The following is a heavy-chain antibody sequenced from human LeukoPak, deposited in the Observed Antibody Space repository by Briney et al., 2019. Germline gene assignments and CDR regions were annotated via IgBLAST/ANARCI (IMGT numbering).Heavy chain of an antibody. CDR2: IYHSGST. J-gene: IGHJ4*02. V-gene: IGHV4-38-2*02. D-gene: IGHD6-13*01. CDR1: GYSISSGYY. Sequence: SETLSLTCTVSGYSISSGYYWGWSRPPPGKGLEWIGSIYHSGSTNYNPSLKSRVTISVDTSKNQFSLKLSSVTAADTAVYYCARSSSWETWFDYWGQGTLVTVSS. CDR3: ARSSSWETWFDY.